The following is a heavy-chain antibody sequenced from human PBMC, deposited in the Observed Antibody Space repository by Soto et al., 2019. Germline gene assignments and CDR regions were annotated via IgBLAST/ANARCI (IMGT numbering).Heavy chain of an antibody. Sequence: GASVKVSCKASGYTFTSYGISWVRQAPGQGLEWMGWISAYNGNTNYAQKLQGRVTMTTDTSTSTAYMELRSLRSDDTAVYYCARGGYSSSWYLDHGPNWFDPWGQGTLVTVSS. J-gene: IGHJ5*02. CDR3: ARGGYSSSWYLDHGPNWFDP. D-gene: IGHD6-13*01. CDR2: ISAYNGNT. CDR1: GYTFTSYG. V-gene: IGHV1-18*01.